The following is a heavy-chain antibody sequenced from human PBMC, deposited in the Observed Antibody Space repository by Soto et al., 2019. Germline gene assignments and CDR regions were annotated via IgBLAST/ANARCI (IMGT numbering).Heavy chain of an antibody. J-gene: IGHJ4*02. CDR3: ARHNYGSGSTYFDY. V-gene: IGHV4-59*08. CDR2: IYDSGST. CDR1: GGSISSSY. D-gene: IGHD3-10*01. Sequence: SETLSLTCTVSGGSISSSYWSWIRQPPGKGLEWIGYIYDSGSTYYNSSIKSRVTMSVDTSKNQFSIKQSSVTAADTAVYYCARHNYGSGSTYFDYWGQGTLVTVSS.